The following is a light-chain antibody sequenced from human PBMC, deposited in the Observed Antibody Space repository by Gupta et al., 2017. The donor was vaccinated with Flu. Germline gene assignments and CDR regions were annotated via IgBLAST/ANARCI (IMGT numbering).Light chain of an antibody. CDR2: AAS. CDR3: QQSYSTLWT. Sequence: DIQMTQSPSSLSASVGDRVTITCQASQSISSYLNWYQQKPGKAPKLLIYAASSLQSGVPSRFSGSGSGTDFTLTISMLQPEDFATYYCQQSYSTLWTFGQGTKLEIK. J-gene: IGKJ1*01. V-gene: IGKV1-39*01. CDR1: QSISSY.